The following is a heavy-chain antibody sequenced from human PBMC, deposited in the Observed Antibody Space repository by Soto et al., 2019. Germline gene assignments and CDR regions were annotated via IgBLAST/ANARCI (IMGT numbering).Heavy chain of an antibody. V-gene: IGHV4-31*03. D-gene: IGHD6-13*01. Sequence: SETLSLTCTVSGGSISSGGYYWSWIRQHPGKGLEWIGYIYYSGSTYYNPSLKSRVTISVDTSKNQFSLRLSSVTAADTAVYYCARDRGEQQLSFYYYYYMDVWGKGTTVTVSS. J-gene: IGHJ6*03. CDR2: IYYSGST. CDR3: ARDRGEQQLSFYYYYYMDV. CDR1: GGSISSGGYY.